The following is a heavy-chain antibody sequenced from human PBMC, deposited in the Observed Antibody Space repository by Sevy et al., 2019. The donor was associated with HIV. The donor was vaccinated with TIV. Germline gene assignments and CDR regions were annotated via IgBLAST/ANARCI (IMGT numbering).Heavy chain of an antibody. J-gene: IGHJ4*02. CDR3: AKDLPIPLAAAVLDY. CDR2: IRYDGSNK. CDR1: GFTFSSYG. V-gene: IGHV3-30*02. Sequence: GGSLRLSCAASGFTFSSYGMHWVRQAPGKGLEWVAFIRYDGSNKYYAASVKGRFTISRDNSKNTLYLQMNSLRAEDTAVYYCAKDLPIPLAAAVLDYWGQGTLVTVSS. D-gene: IGHD6-13*01.